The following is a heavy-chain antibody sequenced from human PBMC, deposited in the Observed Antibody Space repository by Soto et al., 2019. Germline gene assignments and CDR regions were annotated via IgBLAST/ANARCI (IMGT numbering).Heavy chain of an antibody. CDR1: GFTFSSYG. Sequence: GGSLRLSCAASGFTFSSYGMHWVRQAPGKGLEWVAVISYDGSNKYYADPVKGRFTISRDNSKNTLYLQMNSLRAEDTAVYYCAKGIWVRGVTSFDYWGQGTLVTVSS. V-gene: IGHV3-30*18. CDR2: ISYDGSNK. CDR3: AKGIWVRGVTSFDY. J-gene: IGHJ4*02. D-gene: IGHD3-10*01.